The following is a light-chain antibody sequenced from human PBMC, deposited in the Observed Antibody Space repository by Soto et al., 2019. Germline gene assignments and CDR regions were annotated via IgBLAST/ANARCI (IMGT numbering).Light chain of an antibody. CDR3: QQSYSNPRT. CDR1: ENIARY. J-gene: IGKJ1*01. V-gene: IGKV1-39*01. CDR2: AAS. Sequence: DIQMTQSPSSLSASVGDRVTITCRASENIARYLNWYQQRPGQAPELLISAASSLQSGAPSRFSGGGSGTDFTLTISSLQPEDFATYYCQQSYSNPRTFGQGTKVEIK.